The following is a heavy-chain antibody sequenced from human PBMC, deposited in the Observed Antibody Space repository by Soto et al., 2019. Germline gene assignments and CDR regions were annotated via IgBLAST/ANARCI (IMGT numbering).Heavy chain of an antibody. CDR2: IYYSGST. V-gene: IGHV4-61*01. J-gene: IGHJ6*02. Sequence: LSLTCTVSGGSVSSGSYYWSWIRQPPGKGLEWIGYIYYSGSTNYNPSLKSRVTISVDTSKNQFSLKLSSVTAADTAVYYCARDPLQNYGMDVWGQGTTVTVSS. D-gene: IGHD1-1*01. CDR3: ARDPLQNYGMDV. CDR1: GGSVSSGSYY.